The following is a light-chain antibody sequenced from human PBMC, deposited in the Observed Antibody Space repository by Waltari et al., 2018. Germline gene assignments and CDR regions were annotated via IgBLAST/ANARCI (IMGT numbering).Light chain of an antibody. CDR3: CSHADSTTLWM. Sequence: QSALTQPASVSGSPGQSITISCTGTSSGVGSYSLVSWYQQHPGKAPKLIISEVNQRPAGVSNRFSGSKSGNTASLTISGLQAEDEADYYSCSHADSTTLWMFGGGTKLTVL. CDR1: SSGVGSYSL. V-gene: IGLV2-23*02. J-gene: IGLJ3*02. CDR2: EVN.